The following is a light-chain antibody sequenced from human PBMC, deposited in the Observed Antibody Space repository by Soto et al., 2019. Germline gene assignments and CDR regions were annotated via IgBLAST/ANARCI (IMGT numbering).Light chain of an antibody. Sequence: DIQMTQSPSTLSAFVGDTVTITCRASQSIDTWLAWHQQKPGRAPQLLISKASSLESGVPSRFSGSGSGTDFTLTIRDVQPDDFAIYYCQQYNSYRAFGQGTKVEI. CDR2: KAS. CDR3: QQYNSYRA. J-gene: IGKJ1*01. CDR1: QSIDTW. V-gene: IGKV1-5*03.